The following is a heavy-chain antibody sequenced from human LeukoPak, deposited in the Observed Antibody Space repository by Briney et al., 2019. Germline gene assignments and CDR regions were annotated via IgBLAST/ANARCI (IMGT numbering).Heavy chain of an antibody. Sequence: GGSLRLSCAASGFTFSGSAMHWVRQASGKGLEWVGRIRSKANSYATAHAASVKGRFTISRDDSKNTAYLQMNSLKTEDTAVYYCTRPHDYRDYWGQGTLVTVSS. J-gene: IGHJ4*02. CDR1: GFTFSGSA. D-gene: IGHD4-11*01. V-gene: IGHV3-73*01. CDR3: TRPHDYRDY. CDR2: IRSKANSYAT.